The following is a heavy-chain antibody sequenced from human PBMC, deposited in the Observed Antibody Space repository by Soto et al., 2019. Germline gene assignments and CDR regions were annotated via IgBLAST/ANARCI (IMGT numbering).Heavy chain of an antibody. D-gene: IGHD4-17*01. CDR2: IYYSGST. V-gene: IGHV4-59*01. CDR1: GGSIRDYC. CDR3: ARAPYGDYYYYGMDV. Sequence: SETLSLTNTVAGGSIRDYCWSWIRKPPGKGLEWIGYIYYSGSTNYNPSLKSRVTISVDTSKNQFSLKLSSVTAADTAVYYCARAPYGDYYYYGMDVWGQGTTVTVSS. J-gene: IGHJ6*02.